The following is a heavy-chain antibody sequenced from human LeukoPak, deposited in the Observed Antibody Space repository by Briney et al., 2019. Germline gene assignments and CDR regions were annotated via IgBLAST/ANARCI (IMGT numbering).Heavy chain of an antibody. J-gene: IGHJ4*02. CDR2: MSYGGRDK. CDR3: ARDGDTAIRGVNFDY. V-gene: IGHV3-30*15. CDR1: GFTFSSYA. Sequence: GGSLRLSCAASGFTFSSYAMHWVRQAPGKGLEWVAVMSYGGRDKYYADSVKGRFTISRDNSKNTLFLEMSSLRPEDTAIYYCARDGDTAIRGVNFDYWGRGTLVTVSS. D-gene: IGHD3-10*01.